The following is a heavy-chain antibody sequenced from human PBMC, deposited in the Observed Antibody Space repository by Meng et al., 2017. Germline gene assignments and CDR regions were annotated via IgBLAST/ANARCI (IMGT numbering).Heavy chain of an antibody. CDR3: ASLYYYDSSGYWFGADY. Sequence: ASVKVSCKASGYTFTSYGISWVRQAPGQGLEWMGWISAYNGNTNYAQKLQGRVTMTTDTSTSTAYMELRSLRSDDTAVYYCASLYYYDSSGYWFGADYWGQGTLVTVSS. J-gene: IGHJ4*02. D-gene: IGHD3-22*01. CDR1: GYTFTSYG. CDR2: ISAYNGNT. V-gene: IGHV1-18*01.